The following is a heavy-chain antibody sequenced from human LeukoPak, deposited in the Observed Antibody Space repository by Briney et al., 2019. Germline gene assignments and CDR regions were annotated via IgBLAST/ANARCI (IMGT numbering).Heavy chain of an antibody. J-gene: IGHJ4*02. CDR1: EFTFDSYA. CDR2: ISGSGANT. D-gene: IGHD6-19*01. Sequence: PGGSLRLSCAASEFTFDSYAMNWVRQAPGKGLEWVSDISGSGANTYYANSVKGRFTISRDNSKSTLFLQMDSLRAEDTAIYYCAKTSVSSGWPELFDFWGQGTLVTVSS. V-gene: IGHV3-23*01. CDR3: AKTSVSSGWPELFDF.